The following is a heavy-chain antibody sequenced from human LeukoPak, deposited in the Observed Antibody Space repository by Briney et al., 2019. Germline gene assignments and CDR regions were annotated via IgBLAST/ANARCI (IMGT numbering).Heavy chain of an antibody. Sequence: GGSLRLSCAASGFTFSSYAMSWVRQAPGKGLEWVSAISGSGGSTYYAGSVKGRFTISRDNSKNTLYLQMHSLRAEDTAVYYCAKDLGAVAGYDAFDIWGQGTMVTVSS. CDR3: AKDLGAVAGYDAFDI. V-gene: IGHV3-23*01. J-gene: IGHJ3*02. D-gene: IGHD6-19*01. CDR1: GFTFSSYA. CDR2: ISGSGGST.